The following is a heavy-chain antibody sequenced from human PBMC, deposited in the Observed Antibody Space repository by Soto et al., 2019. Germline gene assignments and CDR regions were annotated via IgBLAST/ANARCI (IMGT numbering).Heavy chain of an antibody. V-gene: IGHV3-66*01. CDR1: GFTVSSNY. D-gene: IGHD3-10*01. Sequence: GGSLRLSCAASGFTVSSNYMSWVRQAPGKGLEWVSVIYSGGSKYYDDSVKGRFTISRDNSKKTLYLQMNSLRAEDTAVYYCARVSRRIIMRKYYYYIDVWGQGTTVTVSS. CDR3: ARVSRRIIMRKYYYYIDV. J-gene: IGHJ6*03. CDR2: IYSGGSK.